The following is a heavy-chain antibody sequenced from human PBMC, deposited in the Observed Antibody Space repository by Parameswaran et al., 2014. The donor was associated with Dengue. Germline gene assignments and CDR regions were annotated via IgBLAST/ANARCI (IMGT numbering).Heavy chain of an antibody. CDR3: AGGGTDYNGWGSLDY. J-gene: IGHJ4*02. V-gene: IGHV1-69*15. D-gene: IGHD3-10*01. Sequence: SWVRQAPGQGLEWMGRIIPIFGTATYAQEFQGRVTITADESTSTAYLELSSLRSEDTAVYYCAGGGTDYNGWGSLDYWGQGTLVTVSS. CDR2: IIPIFGTA.